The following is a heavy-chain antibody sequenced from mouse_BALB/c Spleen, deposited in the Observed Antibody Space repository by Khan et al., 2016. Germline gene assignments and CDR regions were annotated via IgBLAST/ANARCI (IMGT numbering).Heavy chain of an antibody. CDR3: ARYRYYYGSSRYFDV. D-gene: IGHD1-1*01. V-gene: IGHV9-3-1*01. J-gene: IGHJ1*01. CDR2: INTYSGES. Sequence: QIQLVQSEPELKRPGTTVKISCKASGYTFTNYGINWVKQAPGKGLKWMGWINTYSGESTYADDFKGRFAFSLETSANTAYLQINNLKNEDTATYFCARYRYYYGSSRYFDVWGAGTTVTVSS. CDR1: GYTFTNYG.